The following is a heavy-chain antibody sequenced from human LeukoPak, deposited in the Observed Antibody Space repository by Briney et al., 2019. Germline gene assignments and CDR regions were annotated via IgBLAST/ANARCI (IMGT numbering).Heavy chain of an antibody. V-gene: IGHV3-13*01. CDR1: GFTFSRFD. J-gene: IGHJ6*03. D-gene: IGHD1-1*01. Sequence: GGSLRLSCAASGFTFSRFDMPWVRQPTGQGLEWVSNIGTASDTYYPGSVEGRFTLSRDNAKNSLYLQMNSLTAGDTAVYYCARGPPRGKYYYMDVWGKGTTVTVSS. CDR2: IGTASDT. CDR3: ARGPPRGKYYYMDV.